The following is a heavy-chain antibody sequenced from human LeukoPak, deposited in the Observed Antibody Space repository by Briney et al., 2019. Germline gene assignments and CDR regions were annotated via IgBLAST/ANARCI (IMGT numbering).Heavy chain of an antibody. V-gene: IGHV1-3*01. Sequence: EASVKVSCKASGYTFTSYAMHWVRQAPGQRLEWMGWINAGNGNTKYSQKFQGRVTITRDTSASTAYMELSSLRSEDTAVYYCARDLSRITMVRGVNGMDVWAKGPRSPSPQ. J-gene: IGHJ6*04. D-gene: IGHD3-10*01. CDR3: ARDLSRITMVRGVNGMDV. CDR2: INAGNGNT. CDR1: GYTFTSYA.